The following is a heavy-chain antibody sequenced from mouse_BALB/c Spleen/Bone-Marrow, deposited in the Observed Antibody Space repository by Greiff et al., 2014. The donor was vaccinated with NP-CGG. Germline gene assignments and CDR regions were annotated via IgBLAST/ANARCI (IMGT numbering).Heavy chain of an antibody. CDR3: VYGNYYLAY. V-gene: IGHV1-7*01. J-gene: IGHJ3*01. D-gene: IGHD2-1*01. Sequence: QVQLQQSGAELAKPGASVKMSCKASGYTFTSYWMHWVKQRPGQGLEWIGYINPSTGYTEYNQKFKDKATLTADKSSSIAYMQLSSLTSEDSAVYYCVYGNYYLAYWGQGTLVTVSA. CDR2: INPSTGYT. CDR1: GYTFTSYW.